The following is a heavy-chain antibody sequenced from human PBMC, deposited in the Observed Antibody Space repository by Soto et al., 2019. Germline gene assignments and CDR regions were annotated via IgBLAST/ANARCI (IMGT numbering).Heavy chain of an antibody. V-gene: IGHV2-26*01. CDR2: IFSNDEK. D-gene: IGHD6-13*01. CDR1: GFSLSNAGMG. Sequence: QVTLKESGPVLVKPTETLTLTCTVSGFSLSNAGMGVSWIRQPPWKALEWLAHIFSNDEKSYSTSLKRRLTISKDTSKSQVVLTMTNMDPVDTATFYCARYLPYSSNFFDCWGQGTLVTVSS. CDR3: ARYLPYSSNFFDC. J-gene: IGHJ4*02.